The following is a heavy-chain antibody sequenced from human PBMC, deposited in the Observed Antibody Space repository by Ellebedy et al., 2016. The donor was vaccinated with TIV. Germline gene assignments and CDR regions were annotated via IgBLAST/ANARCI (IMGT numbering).Heavy chain of an antibody. CDR1: GFTFTKYW. D-gene: IGHD2/OR15-2a*01. Sequence: GGSLRLSCAASGFTFTKYWMSWVRQAPGKGLEWVANINEDGSVKNYVDSVKGRFTISRYNSKNSLYLQMNGLRAEDTAVYYCAGELTAPLLSFDYWGQGTLVTVSS. J-gene: IGHJ4*02. V-gene: IGHV3-7*03. CDR2: INEDGSVK. CDR3: AGELTAPLLSFDY.